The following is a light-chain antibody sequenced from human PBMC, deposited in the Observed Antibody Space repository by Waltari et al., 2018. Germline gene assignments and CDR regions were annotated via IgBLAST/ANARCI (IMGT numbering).Light chain of an antibody. CDR3: HEYEYWPPGT. CDR1: QSGRTN. V-gene: IGKV3-15*01. Sequence: EIVMTQSPATLSVSPGDRATLPSRASQSGRTNLAWFQQKPGQPPRLLISGASTRATGIPARFSGSGSGTEFTLTITGLQSEDFAVYYCHEYEYWPPGTFGPGTKVEIK. CDR2: GAS. J-gene: IGKJ3*01.